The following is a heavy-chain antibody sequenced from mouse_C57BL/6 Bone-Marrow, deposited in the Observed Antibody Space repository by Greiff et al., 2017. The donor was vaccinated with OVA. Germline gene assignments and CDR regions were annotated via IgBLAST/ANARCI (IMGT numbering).Heavy chain of an antibody. V-gene: IGHV5-9-1*02. CDR2: ISSGGDYI. CDR1: GFTFSSYA. D-gene: IGHD1-1*01. J-gene: IGHJ2*01. CDR3: TRVYYYGSSYRYFDY. Sequence: EVKLVESGEGLVKPGGSLKLSCAASGFTFSSYAMSWVRQTPEKRLEWVAYISSGGDYIYYADTVKGRFTISIDNARNTLYLQMSSLKSDDTAMYYCTRVYYYGSSYRYFDYWGQGTTLTVSS.